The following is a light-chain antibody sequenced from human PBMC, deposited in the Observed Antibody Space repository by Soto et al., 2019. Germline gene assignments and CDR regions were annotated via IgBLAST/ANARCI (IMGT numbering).Light chain of an antibody. J-gene: IGKJ2*01. Sequence: EIVMTQSPATLAVSPGERVTLSCRASESVRRNLAWYQQKPGQAPRLLMSGASMRATNIPARFSGSGSETEFNLTIRRLQSENFAVYYCQQNNSGPVYTFGQGTKLEIK. V-gene: IGKV3-15*01. CDR3: QQNNSGPVYT. CDR1: ESVRRN. CDR2: GAS.